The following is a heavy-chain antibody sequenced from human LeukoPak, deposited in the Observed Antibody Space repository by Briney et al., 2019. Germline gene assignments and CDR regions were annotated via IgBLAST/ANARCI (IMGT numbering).Heavy chain of an antibody. J-gene: IGHJ5*02. CDR3: AREVLEYSSAGNWFDP. CDR2: ISYSGST. D-gene: IGHD6-19*01. CDR1: GGSISSSTFY. V-gene: IGHV4-39*07. Sequence: SETLSLTCTVSGGSISSSTFYWGWIRQPPGKGLEWIGIISYSGSTYYNPSLKSRVTISVDTSKNQFSLKLSSVTAADTAVYYCAREVLEYSSAGNWFDPWGQGTLVTVSS.